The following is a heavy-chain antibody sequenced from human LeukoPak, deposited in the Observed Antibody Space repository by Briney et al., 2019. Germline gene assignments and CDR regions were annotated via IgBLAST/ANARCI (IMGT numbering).Heavy chain of an antibody. CDR2: IYYSGST. Sequence: GSLRLSCAASRFTFSTYSMNWVRQPPGKGLEWIGSIYYSGSTYYNPSLKSRVTISVDTSKNQFSLKLSSVTAADTAVYYCARLIVLMVYATDYFDYWGQGTLVTVSS. D-gene: IGHD2-8*01. J-gene: IGHJ4*02. CDR3: ARLIVLMVYATDYFDY. V-gene: IGHV4-39*01. CDR1: RFTFSTYSMN.